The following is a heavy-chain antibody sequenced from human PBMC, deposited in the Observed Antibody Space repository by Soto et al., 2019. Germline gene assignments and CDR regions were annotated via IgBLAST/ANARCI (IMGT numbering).Heavy chain of an antibody. CDR2: FSRNGGSS. D-gene: IGHD3-10*01. V-gene: IGHV3-23*01. CDR3: ARPVEGAGARGDRFDI. CDR1: AVTWSTYG. Sequence: PGRSLRLCCSGSAVTWSTYGSSRFRHVPGKGCEWVSGFSRNGGSSYHAERVEGRFTISRDNSKKMPYLQIISLRDEDAAVDYCARPVEGAGARGDRFDI. J-gene: IGHJ3*02.